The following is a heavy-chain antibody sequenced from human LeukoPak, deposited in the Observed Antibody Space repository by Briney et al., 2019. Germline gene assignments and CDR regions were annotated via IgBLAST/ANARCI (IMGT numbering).Heavy chain of an antibody. J-gene: IGHJ4*02. V-gene: IGHV3-53*01. D-gene: IGHD3-22*01. CDR1: GFTVSSNY. Sequence: GGSLRLSCAASGFTVSSNYMSWVRQAPGKGLEWASVIYSGGSTYYADSVKGRFTISRDNSKNTLYLQMNSLRAEDTAVYYCARDYYDSSGYSNDYWGQGTLVTVSS. CDR2: IYSGGST. CDR3: ARDYYDSSGYSNDY.